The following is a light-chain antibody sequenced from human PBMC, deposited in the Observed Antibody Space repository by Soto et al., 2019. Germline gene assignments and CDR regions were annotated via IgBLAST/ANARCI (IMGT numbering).Light chain of an antibody. CDR2: GAS. CDR3: QQRSNWPP. J-gene: IGKJ5*01. Sequence: EIGFTQSPGTLSLSPGERATLSCRASQSVSSSYLAWYQQKPGQAPRLVIYGASRRATGIPDRFSGSGSGTDFTLTISRLEPEDFAVYYCQQRSNWPPFGQGTRLE. CDR1: QSVSSSY. V-gene: IGKV3D-20*02.